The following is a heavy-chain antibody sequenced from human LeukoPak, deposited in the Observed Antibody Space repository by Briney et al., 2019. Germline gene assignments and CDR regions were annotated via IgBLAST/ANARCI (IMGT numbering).Heavy chain of an antibody. CDR1: GGSFSGYY. Sequence: SETLSLTCAVYGGSFSGYYWSWIRQPPGKGLEWIGEINHSGSTNYNPSLKSRVTISVDTSKNQFSLKLSSVTAADTAVYYCARGPVVVPAAFYYFYYMDVWGKGTTVTVSS. CDR3: ARGPVVVPAAFYYFYYMDV. D-gene: IGHD2-2*01. V-gene: IGHV4-34*01. J-gene: IGHJ6*03. CDR2: INHSGST.